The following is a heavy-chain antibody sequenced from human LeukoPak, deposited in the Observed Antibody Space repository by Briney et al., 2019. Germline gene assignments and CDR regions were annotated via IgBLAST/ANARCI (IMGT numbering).Heavy chain of an antibody. J-gene: IGHJ3*02. CDR2: IDNDGTDT. D-gene: IGHD5-12*01. Sequence: GGALRLSCGASGFTFNSYWFHWVRQAPGKGLVWVSRIDNDGTDTIYADSVKGRFAISRDNAKNTLYLQMDSLRAEDTAVYYCARGGFSHGFDIWVQGTMVTVSS. V-gene: IGHV3-74*01. CDR1: GFTFNSYW. CDR3: ARGGFSHGFDI.